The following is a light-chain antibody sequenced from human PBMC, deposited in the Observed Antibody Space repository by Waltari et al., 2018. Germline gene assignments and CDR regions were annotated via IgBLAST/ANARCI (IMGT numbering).Light chain of an antibody. CDR3: HQYYDTPWT. CDR2: DAS. CDR1: QSIRTY. J-gene: IGKJ1*01. Sequence: EVVLTQSPATLSLSPGERATLSCRASQSIRTYLAWYQQKPGQAPRLLIYDASKRATDIPARFSGSGSGTDFILTISSLQTEDVAVYYCHQYYDTPWTFGQGTKVEIK. V-gene: IGKV3-11*01.